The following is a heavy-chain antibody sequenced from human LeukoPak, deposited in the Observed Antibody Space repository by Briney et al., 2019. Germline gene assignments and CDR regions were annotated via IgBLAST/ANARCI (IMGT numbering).Heavy chain of an antibody. Sequence: SETLSLTCAVSGGSFRNYYWTWIRQPPGKGLEWIGEINHSGGTNYNPSLMSRVTISVDTSKTQFSLKLTSVTAADTAVYYCARAGEVYSASWGLDFWGQGTLVTVSS. CDR3: ARAGEVYSASWGLDF. CDR2: INHSGGT. CDR1: GGSFRNYY. J-gene: IGHJ4*02. V-gene: IGHV4-34*01. D-gene: IGHD7-27*01.